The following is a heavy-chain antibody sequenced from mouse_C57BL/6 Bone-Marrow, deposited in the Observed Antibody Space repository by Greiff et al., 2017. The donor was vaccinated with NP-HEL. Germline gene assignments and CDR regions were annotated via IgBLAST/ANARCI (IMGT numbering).Heavy chain of an antibody. Sequence: QVTLKESGPGILQPSQTLSLTCSFSGFSLSTFGMGVGWIRQPSGKGLEWLAHIWWDDDKYYNPALKSRLTISKDTSKNQVLLKIANVDTADTATYYCARTITTVVATDYYYAMDYWGQGTSVTVSS. D-gene: IGHD1-1*01. V-gene: IGHV8-8*01. J-gene: IGHJ4*01. CDR2: IWWDDDK. CDR1: GFSLSTFGMG. CDR3: ARTITTVVATDYYYAMDY.